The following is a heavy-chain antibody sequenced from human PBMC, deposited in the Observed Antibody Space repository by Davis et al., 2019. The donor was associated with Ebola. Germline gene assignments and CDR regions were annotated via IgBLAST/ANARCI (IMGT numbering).Heavy chain of an antibody. CDR1: GFTFSSYW. CDR3: AKGPQTYYYDSSGYPFDY. J-gene: IGHJ4*02. D-gene: IGHD3-22*01. V-gene: IGHV3-64*04. Sequence: GESLKISCSASGFTFSSYWMHWVRQAPGKGLEYVSGISTMGGSTYYADSVKGRFTISRDNSKNTLYLQMNSLRAEDTAVYYCAKGPQTYYYDSSGYPFDYWGQGTLVTVSS. CDR2: ISTMGGST.